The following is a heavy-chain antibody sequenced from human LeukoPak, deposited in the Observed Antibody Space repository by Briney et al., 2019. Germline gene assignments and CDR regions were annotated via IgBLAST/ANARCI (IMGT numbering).Heavy chain of an antibody. CDR2: ISSGSGYI. J-gene: IGHJ4*02. CDR1: GFTFSTYS. D-gene: IGHD1-26*01. Sequence: KPGGSLRLSCAASGFTFSTYSMNWVRQAPGKGLEWVSSISSGSGYIYYADSVKGRFTISRDNAKNSLYLQMNSLRAEDTAVYYCARDSGSYYAFDCWGQGTLVTVSS. CDR3: ARDSGSYYAFDC. V-gene: IGHV3-21*01.